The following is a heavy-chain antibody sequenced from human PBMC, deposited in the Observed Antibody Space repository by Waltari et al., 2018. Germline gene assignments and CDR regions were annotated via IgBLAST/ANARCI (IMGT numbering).Heavy chain of an antibody. CDR3: ARGRLAHTSSWDCDL. J-gene: IGHJ5*02. Sequence: QVQLEQSGPEVKRAGASMKVSCTASGYTFTGHYLYWLRQARGQGLECRGRIYPGTGGTTLAQKFQGRRTLTTDTSIRTAYVEVSGLTVDDTGIYYCARGRLAHTSSWDCDLWGPGTVITVSA. D-gene: IGHD6-13*01. CDR1: GYTFTGHY. CDR2: IYPGTGGT. V-gene: IGHV1-2*05.